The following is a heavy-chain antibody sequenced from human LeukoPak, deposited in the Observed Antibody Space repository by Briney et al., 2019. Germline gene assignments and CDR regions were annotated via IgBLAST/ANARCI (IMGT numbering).Heavy chain of an antibody. CDR1: GFTFSSYS. V-gene: IGHV3-21*01. CDR3: ARDALIPYCSSTSCRGGYYYYMDV. D-gene: IGHD2-2*01. Sequence: PGGSLRLSCAASGFTFSSYSMNWVRQAPGKGLEWVSSISSSSSYIYYADSVKGRFTISRDNAKNSLYLQMNSLRAEDTAVYYCARDALIPYCSSTSCRGGYYYYMDVWGKGTTVTVSS. CDR2: ISSSSSYI. J-gene: IGHJ6*03.